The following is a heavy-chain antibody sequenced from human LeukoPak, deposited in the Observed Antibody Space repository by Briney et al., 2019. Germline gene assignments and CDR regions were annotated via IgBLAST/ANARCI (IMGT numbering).Heavy chain of an antibody. CDR3: ARVAPPPGTYYYDSSGYHYYGDHAFDI. Sequence: GGSLRLSCAASGFTFSSYAMHWVRQAPGKGLEWVAVISYDGSNKYYADSVKGRFTISRDNSKNTLYLQMNSLRAEDTAVYYCARVAPPPGTYYYDSSGYHYYGDHAFDIWGQGTMVTVSS. CDR1: GFTFSSYA. J-gene: IGHJ3*02. V-gene: IGHV3-30-3*01. D-gene: IGHD3-22*01. CDR2: ISYDGSNK.